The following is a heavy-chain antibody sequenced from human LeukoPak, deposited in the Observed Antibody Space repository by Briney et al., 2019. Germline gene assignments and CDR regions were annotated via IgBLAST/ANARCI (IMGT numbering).Heavy chain of an antibody. CDR1: GGSFSGYY. CDR3: ARGKGHWRDGYNRHFDY. D-gene: IGHD5-24*01. Sequence: NTSETLSLTCAVYGGSFSGYYWSWIRQPPGKGLEWIGEITHIGSTNSNPSLKSRVTISVDTSKNHFSLKLSSVTAADTAVYYCARGKGHWRDGYNRHFDYWGQGTLVTVSS. CDR2: ITHIGST. V-gene: IGHV4-34*01. J-gene: IGHJ4*02.